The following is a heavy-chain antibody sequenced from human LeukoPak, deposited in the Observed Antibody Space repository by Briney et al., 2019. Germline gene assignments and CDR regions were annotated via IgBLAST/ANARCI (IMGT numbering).Heavy chain of an antibody. D-gene: IGHD1-26*01. CDR1: GFTFSTYA. J-gene: IGHJ6*03. CDR3: AKSGSYYSYYYYMDV. CDR2: IKQDGSEK. V-gene: IGHV3-7*01. Sequence: GGSLRLSCAASGFTFSTYAMSWVRQAPGKGLEWVANIKQDGSEKYYVDSVKGRFTISRDNAKNSLFLQMNSLRAEDTAVYYCAKSGSYYSYYYYMDVWGKGTTVTVSS.